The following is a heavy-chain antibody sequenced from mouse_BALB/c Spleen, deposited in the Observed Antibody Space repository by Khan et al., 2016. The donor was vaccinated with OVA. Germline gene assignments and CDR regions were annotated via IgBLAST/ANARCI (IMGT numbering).Heavy chain of an antibody. V-gene: IGHV2-6-4*01. J-gene: IGHJ4*01. CDR1: GFSLSRYS. CDR2: IWGDGST. CDR3: ARAYYRYDGYYAMDY. D-gene: IGHD2-14*01. Sequence: QVQLKQSGPGLVAPSQSLSITCTVSGFSLSRYSVHWVRQPPGKGLEWLGMIWGDGSTDYNSALKSRLSISKDNSKSQVFLKMNSLQTDDTAMYYGARAYYRYDGYYAMDYWGQGTSVTVSS.